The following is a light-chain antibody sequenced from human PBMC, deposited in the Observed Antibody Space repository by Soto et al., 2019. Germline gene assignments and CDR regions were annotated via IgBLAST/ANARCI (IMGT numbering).Light chain of an antibody. V-gene: IGKV3-15*01. CDR1: QSVSSN. CDR2: GAS. CDR3: QQYNNLWT. Sequence: EIVMTQSPATLSVSPGERATLSCRASQSVSSNLAWYQQKPGQAPRLLIYGASTRATGIPARFSGSGSGTEFTLTISSLQSEDSTVYYSQQYNNLWTFGQGTKMEIK. J-gene: IGKJ1*01.